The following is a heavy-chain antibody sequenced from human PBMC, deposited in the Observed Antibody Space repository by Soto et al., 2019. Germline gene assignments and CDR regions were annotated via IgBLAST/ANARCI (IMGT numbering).Heavy chain of an antibody. J-gene: IGHJ4*02. V-gene: IGHV1-18*01. CDR3: ARTYSKYFSSSESDY. Sequence: SVKVSCKASDYTFTNYGLSWVRQAPGQGLEWMGWISAYNGDTNSAQRLQGRLTMTTDTSTSTAYMELRSLRSDDTAVYYCARTYSKYFSSSESDYWGQGTLVTVSS. D-gene: IGHD6-6*01. CDR1: DYTFTNYG. CDR2: ISAYNGDT.